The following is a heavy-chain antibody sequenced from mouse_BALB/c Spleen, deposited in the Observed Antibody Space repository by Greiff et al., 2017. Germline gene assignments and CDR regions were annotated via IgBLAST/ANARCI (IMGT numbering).Heavy chain of an antibody. V-gene: IGHV14-3*02. CDR2: IDPANGNT. D-gene: IGHD1-1*01. CDR1: GFNIKDTY. J-gene: IGHJ3*01. Sequence: EVQLQESGAELVKPGASVKLSCTASGFNIKDTYMHWVKQRPEQGLEWIGRIDPANGNTKYDPKFQGKATITADTSSNTAYLQLSSLTSEDTAVYYCARPAYYGSSPFAYWGQGTLVTVSA. CDR3: ARPAYYGSSPFAY.